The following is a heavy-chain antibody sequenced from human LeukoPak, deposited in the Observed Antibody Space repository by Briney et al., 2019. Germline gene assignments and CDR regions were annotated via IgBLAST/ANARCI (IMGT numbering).Heavy chain of an antibody. D-gene: IGHD6-13*01. J-gene: IGHJ5*02. Sequence: GASVKVSCKASGYIFTGYYMHWVRQAPGQRLEWMGWINSNSGGTNYAQKFQGRVTMTRDTSISTAYMELSRLRSDDTAVYYCARDPGYSSSWFDPWGQGTLVTVSS. CDR3: ARDPGYSSSWFDP. CDR2: INSNSGGT. V-gene: IGHV1-2*02. CDR1: GYIFTGYY.